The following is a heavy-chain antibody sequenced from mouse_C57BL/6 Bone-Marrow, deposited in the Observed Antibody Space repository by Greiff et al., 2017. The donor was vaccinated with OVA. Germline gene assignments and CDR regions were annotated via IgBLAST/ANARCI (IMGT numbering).Heavy chain of an antibody. Sequence: EVLLVESGGGLVKPGGSLKLSCAASGFTFSSYAMSWVRQTPEKRLEWVATISDGGSYTYYPDNVKGRFTISRDNAKNNLYLQMSHLKSEDTAMYYWANLGLSWFAYWGQGTLVTVSA. CDR1: GFTFSSYA. D-gene: IGHD4-1*01. V-gene: IGHV5-4*01. CDR2: ISDGGSYT. J-gene: IGHJ3*01. CDR3: ANLGLSWFAY.